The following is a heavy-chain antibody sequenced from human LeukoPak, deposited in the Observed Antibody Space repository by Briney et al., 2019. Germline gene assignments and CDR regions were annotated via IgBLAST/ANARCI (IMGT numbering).Heavy chain of an antibody. Sequence: GGSLRLSCAASGFTLRSYWMSWVRQAPGRGLEWVANIKQDGSEEYYVDSVKGRFTISRDNSKNTVYLQMNSLRAEDTAVYYCAKGEQWLVRGVFDSWGQGTLVTVSS. J-gene: IGHJ4*02. D-gene: IGHD6-19*01. CDR2: IKQDGSEE. V-gene: IGHV3-7*05. CDR1: GFTLRSYW. CDR3: AKGEQWLVRGVFDS.